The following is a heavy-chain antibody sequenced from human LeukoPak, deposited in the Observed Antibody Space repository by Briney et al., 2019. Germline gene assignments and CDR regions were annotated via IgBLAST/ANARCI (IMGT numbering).Heavy chain of an antibody. J-gene: IGHJ4*02. CDR3: ARAEVRVYGDYRFDY. V-gene: IGHV1-8*01. CDR2: MNPNSGNT. D-gene: IGHD4-17*01. Sequence: GASVKVSCKASGYIFTSYDINWVRQATGQGLEWMGWMNPNSGNTGYAQKFQDRVTMTRDTSISTAYMELSSLRSEDTAVYYCARAEVRVYGDYRFDYWGQGTLVTVSS. CDR1: GYIFTSYD.